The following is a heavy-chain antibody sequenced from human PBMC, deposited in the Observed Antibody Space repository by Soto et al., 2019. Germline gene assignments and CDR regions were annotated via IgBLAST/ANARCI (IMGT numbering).Heavy chain of an antibody. J-gene: IGHJ3*02. D-gene: IGHD3-10*01. V-gene: IGHV3-7*03. CDR2: IKQDGSEK. Sequence: PGGSLRLSCAASGFTFSSYWMSWVRQAPGKGLEWVANIKQDGSEKYYVDSVKGRFTISRDNAKNSLYLQMNSLRAEDTAVYYCARVKGSGSYYNYAAFDIWGQGTMVTVSS. CDR1: GFTFSSYW. CDR3: ARVKGSGSYYNYAAFDI.